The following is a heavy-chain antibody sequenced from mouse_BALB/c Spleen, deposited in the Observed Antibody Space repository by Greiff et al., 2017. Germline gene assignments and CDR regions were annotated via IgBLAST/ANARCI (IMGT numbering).Heavy chain of an antibody. CDR2: INPSTGYT. V-gene: IGHV1-7*01. D-gene: IGHD2-1*01. CDR1: GYTFTSYW. CDR3: AKTYYGNPWFAY. J-gene: IGHJ3*01. Sequence: QVQLKQSGAELAKPGASVKMSCKASGYTFTSYWMHWVKQRPGQGLEWIGYINPSTGYTEYNQKFKDKATLTADKSSSTAYMQLSSLTSEDSAVYYCAKTYYGNPWFAYWGQGTLVTVSA.